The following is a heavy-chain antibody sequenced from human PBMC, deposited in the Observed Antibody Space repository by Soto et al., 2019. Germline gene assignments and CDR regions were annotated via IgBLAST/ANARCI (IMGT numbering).Heavy chain of an antibody. CDR3: AREPYGDSQYFDD. V-gene: IGHV3-30*04. J-gene: IGHJ4*02. D-gene: IGHD2-21*02. CDR1: GFTFNSLS. Sequence: QVQLVESGGGMVQPGTSLRLSCAASGFTFNSLSLHWVRQRPDKGLEWVAAISHDGRVTFYADFVKGRFTVSRDNSKNTVYLQVNSLRAGDTAVYYCAREPYGDSQYFDDRGQGTLVTVSS. CDR2: ISHDGRVT.